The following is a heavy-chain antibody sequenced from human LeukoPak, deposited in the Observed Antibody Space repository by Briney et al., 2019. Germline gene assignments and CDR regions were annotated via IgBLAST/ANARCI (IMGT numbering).Heavy chain of an antibody. CDR1: GFILSNCA. CDR3: ARAISDRFGAVY. J-gene: IGHJ4*02. CDR2: IDTKGTRT. Sequence: GSLRLSCAASGFILSNCAMTWVRQAPGKGLEWVSGIDTKGTRTYYADSVKGRFTISRDNSKNTLFLQMNSLRAEDTAVYYCARAISDRFGAVYWGQGTLVTVSS. V-gene: IGHV3-23*05. D-gene: IGHD3-3*01.